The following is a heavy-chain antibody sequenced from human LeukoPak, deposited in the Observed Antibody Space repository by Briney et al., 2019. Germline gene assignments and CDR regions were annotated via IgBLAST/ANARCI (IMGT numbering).Heavy chain of an antibody. Sequence: SETLSLXCTVSGGSISSSRDYWGWIRQPPGKGLEWIGSIYYSGTTYYKPSLKSRVTISVDTSKNQFSLKLSSVTAADTAVYYCARHVEIAVAGPIDYWGQGTLVTVSS. CDR3: ARHVEIAVAGPIDY. D-gene: IGHD6-19*01. CDR2: IYYSGTT. J-gene: IGHJ4*02. V-gene: IGHV4-39*01. CDR1: GGSISSSRDY.